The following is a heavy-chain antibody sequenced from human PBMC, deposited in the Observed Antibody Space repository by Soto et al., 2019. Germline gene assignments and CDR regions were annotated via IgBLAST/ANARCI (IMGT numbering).Heavy chain of an antibody. V-gene: IGHV1-69*13. CDR2: IIPIFGTA. Sequence: SVKVSCKASGGTFSNYAISWVRQAPGKGLEWMGGIIPIFGTANYAQKFQERVTITADESTSTAYMELSSLRSEDTAVYYCAAVFCGNPSNDKYYFDYWGQGTLVTVSS. CDR3: AAVFCGNPSNDKYYFDY. D-gene: IGHD2-15*01. J-gene: IGHJ4*02. CDR1: GGTFSNYA.